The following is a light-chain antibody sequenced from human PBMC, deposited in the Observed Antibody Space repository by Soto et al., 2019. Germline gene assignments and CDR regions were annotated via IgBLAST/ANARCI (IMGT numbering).Light chain of an antibody. Sequence: EIVMTQSPANLSVSPGERATLSCRASQSISSNLAWYQQKPGQGPRLLIYGASTRATGIPARFSGSGSGTEYTLTIGSLPSEDFAVYYCQQYNKWPPYTFGQGTKLEIK. CDR1: QSISSN. J-gene: IGKJ2*01. CDR2: GAS. V-gene: IGKV3-15*01. CDR3: QQYNKWPPYT.